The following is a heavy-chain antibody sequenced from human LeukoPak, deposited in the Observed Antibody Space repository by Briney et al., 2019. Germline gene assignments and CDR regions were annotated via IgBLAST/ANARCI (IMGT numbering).Heavy chain of an antibody. Sequence: KPSETLSLTCTVSGGSISSSSYYWGWIRQPPGKGLEWIGEINHSGSTNYNPSLKSRVTISVDTSKNQFSLKLSSVTAADTAVYYCARSSRAVAGIDYWGQGTLVTVSS. J-gene: IGHJ4*02. V-gene: IGHV4-39*01. CDR1: GGSISSSSYY. D-gene: IGHD6-19*01. CDR3: ARSSRAVAGIDY. CDR2: INHSGST.